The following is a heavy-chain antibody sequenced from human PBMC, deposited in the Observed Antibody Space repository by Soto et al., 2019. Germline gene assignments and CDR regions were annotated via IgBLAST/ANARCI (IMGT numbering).Heavy chain of an antibody. CDR2: ITNTVGDK. D-gene: IGHD3-3*01. Sequence: GGSPRLSRTAYGFTFSSYAMNWVRQAPGEGLEWVSTITNTVGDKIYADSVKGRFNISRDNSKNTLFLQMNNLRVEETAIYYCAKASGEGYTWSRVSEYWGKQTRVTGSS. V-gene: IGHV3-23*01. CDR3: AKASGEGYTWSRVSEY. CDR1: GFTFSSYA. J-gene: IGHJ4*02.